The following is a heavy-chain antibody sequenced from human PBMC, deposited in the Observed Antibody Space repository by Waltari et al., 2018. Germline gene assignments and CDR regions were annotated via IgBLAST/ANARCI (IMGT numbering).Heavy chain of an antibody. CDR2: IYHSGST. Sequence: QVQLQESGPGLVKPSETLSLTCTVSGYSISSGYYWGWIRQPPGKGLEWIGSIYHSGSTYYNPSLKSRVTISVDTSKNQFSLKLSSVTAADTAVYYCARHLGGIFGVVDAFDIWGQGTMVTVSS. V-gene: IGHV4-38-2*02. D-gene: IGHD3-3*01. J-gene: IGHJ3*02. CDR3: ARHLGGIFGVVDAFDI. CDR1: GYSISSGYY.